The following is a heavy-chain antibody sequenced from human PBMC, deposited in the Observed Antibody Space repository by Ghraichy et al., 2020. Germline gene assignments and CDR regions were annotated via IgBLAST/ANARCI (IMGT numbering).Heavy chain of an antibody. CDR2: IYWDDDK. Sequence: SGPTRVKPTQTLTLTCTFSGFSLSTSGVGVGWIRQPPGKALEWLALIYWDDDKRYSPSLKSRLTITKDTSKNQVVLTMTNMDPVDTATYYCAHSGAARRSGGQFDYWGQGTLVTVSS. V-gene: IGHV2-5*02. J-gene: IGHJ4*02. D-gene: IGHD6-6*01. CDR3: AHSGAARRSGGQFDY. CDR1: GFSLSTSGVG.